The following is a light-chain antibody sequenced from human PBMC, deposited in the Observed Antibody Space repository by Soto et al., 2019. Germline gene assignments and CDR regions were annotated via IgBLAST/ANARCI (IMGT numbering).Light chain of an antibody. J-gene: IGKJ4*01. CDR2: GAS. CDR1: QSISDN. CDR3: QQYKSWPPLT. Sequence: DIVMTQSPAILSVSLGERATLSCLASQSISDNLAWYQQRSGQAPRLLIYGASTRATGVPGRFSGSGSGPEFTLNISSLQSADFAIYYCQQYKSWPPLTFGGWTKVE. V-gene: IGKV3-15*01.